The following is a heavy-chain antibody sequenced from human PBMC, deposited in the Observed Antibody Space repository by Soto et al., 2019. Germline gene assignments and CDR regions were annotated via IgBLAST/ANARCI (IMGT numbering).Heavy chain of an antibody. CDR1: GGSISSGGYY. Sequence: SETLSLTCTVSGGSISSGGYYWSWIRQHPGKGLEWIGYIYYSGSTYYNPSLKSRVTISVDTSKNQFSLKLSSVTAADTAVYYCARVWYCSGGSRIDYWGQGTLVTVSS. CDR3: ARVWYCSGGSRIDY. V-gene: IGHV4-31*03. CDR2: IYYSGST. J-gene: IGHJ4*02. D-gene: IGHD2-15*01.